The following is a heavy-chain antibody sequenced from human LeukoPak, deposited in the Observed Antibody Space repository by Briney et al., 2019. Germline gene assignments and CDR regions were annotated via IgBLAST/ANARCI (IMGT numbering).Heavy chain of an antibody. Sequence: GESLKISCKGSGYSFTSYWIGWVRQMPGKGLEWMGIIYPGDSDTRYSPSFQGQVTISADKSISTAYLQWSSLKASDTAMYYCARLQGAITMVRGVNWFDPWGQGTLVTVSS. CDR3: ARLQGAITMVRGVNWFDP. CDR2: IYPGDSDT. J-gene: IGHJ5*02. V-gene: IGHV5-51*01. CDR1: GYSFTSYW. D-gene: IGHD3-10*01.